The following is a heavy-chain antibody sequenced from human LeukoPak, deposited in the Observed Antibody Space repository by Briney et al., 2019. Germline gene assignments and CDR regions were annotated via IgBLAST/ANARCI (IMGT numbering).Heavy chain of an antibody. J-gene: IGHJ4*02. CDR3: ARGVIMIVVAITKHHGEYYFDY. V-gene: IGHV4-34*01. CDR2: INHSGST. CDR1: GGSFSGYY. D-gene: IGHD3-22*01. Sequence: SETLSLTCAVYGGSFSGYYWSWIRQPPGKGLEWIGEINHSGSTNYNPSLKSRVTISVDTSKNQFSLKLSSVTAADTAVYYCARGVIMIVVAITKHHGEYYFDYWGQGTLVTVSS.